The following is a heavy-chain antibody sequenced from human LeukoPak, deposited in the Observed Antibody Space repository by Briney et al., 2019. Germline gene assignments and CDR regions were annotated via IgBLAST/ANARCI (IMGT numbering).Heavy chain of an antibody. CDR3: ARRQCTSSSCYLDY. D-gene: IGHD2-2*01. Sequence: GGSLRLSCAASGFTFNIFAINWVRQAPGKGLEYVSPVSADGGSTYYANSVKGRFTISRDNSKNMLYLQMGSLRGDDMAVYYCARRQCTSSSCYLDYWGQGTLVTVSS. CDR2: VSADGGST. V-gene: IGHV3-64*01. CDR1: GFTFNIFA. J-gene: IGHJ4*02.